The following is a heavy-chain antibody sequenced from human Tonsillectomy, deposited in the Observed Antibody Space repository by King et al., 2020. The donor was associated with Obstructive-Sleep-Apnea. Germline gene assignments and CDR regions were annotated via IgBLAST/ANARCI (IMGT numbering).Heavy chain of an antibody. J-gene: IGHJ6*02. CDR1: GGSISSSTYY. Sequence: QLQESGPGLVKPSETLSLTCTVSGGSISSSTYYWGWIRQPPGKGLEWIGTIYYSGSTYYSPSLKSRVTISVDTSKNQFSLELSSVTAADTAIYYCTRDRGWNPLMEYYYGMDVWGQGTTVTVSS. CDR2: IYYSGST. D-gene: IGHD2-8*01. CDR3: TRDRGWNPLMEYYYGMDV. V-gene: IGHV4-39*07.